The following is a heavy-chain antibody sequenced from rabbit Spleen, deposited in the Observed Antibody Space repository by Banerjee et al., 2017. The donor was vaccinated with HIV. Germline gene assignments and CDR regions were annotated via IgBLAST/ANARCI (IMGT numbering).Heavy chain of an antibody. CDR3: ARATSGTDRYADL. J-gene: IGHJ6*01. V-gene: IGHV1S45*01. D-gene: IGHD4-2*01. CDR1: GFSFSSSYW. CDR2: IGGGSGNT. Sequence: QEQLEESGGDLVKPEGSLTLTCTASGFSFSSSYWICWVRQAPGKGLEWIGCIGGGSGNTYYASWAKGRFTVSKPSSTTVTLQMTSLTAADTATYFCARATSGTDRYADLWGPGTLVTVS.